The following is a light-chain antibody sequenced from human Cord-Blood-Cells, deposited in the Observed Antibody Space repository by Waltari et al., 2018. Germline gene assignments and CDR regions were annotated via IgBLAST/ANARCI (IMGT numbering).Light chain of an antibody. CDR2: EVS. V-gene: IGLV2-14*01. CDR1: SSDVGGYNY. J-gene: IGLJ3*02. Sequence: QSALTQPASVSGSPGQSITISCTGTSSDVGGYNYVSWYQQHTGKAPKLMIYEVSNRPYGVSNRVSGSKSGNTASLTISGLQAEDEADYYCSSYTSSSTDWVFGGGTKLTVL. CDR3: SSYTSSSTDWV.